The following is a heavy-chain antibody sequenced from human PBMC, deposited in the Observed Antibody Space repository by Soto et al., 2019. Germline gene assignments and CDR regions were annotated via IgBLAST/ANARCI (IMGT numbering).Heavy chain of an antibody. Sequence: PGGSLRLSCAASGFTFSSYWMHWVRQAPGKGLVWVSRINSDGSSTSYADSVKGRFTISRDNAKNTLYLQMNSLRAEDTAVYYCAREDEQLGNWFDPWGQGTLVTVSS. CDR2: INSDGSST. D-gene: IGHD6-6*01. CDR1: GFTFSSYW. CDR3: AREDEQLGNWFDP. J-gene: IGHJ5*02. V-gene: IGHV3-74*01.